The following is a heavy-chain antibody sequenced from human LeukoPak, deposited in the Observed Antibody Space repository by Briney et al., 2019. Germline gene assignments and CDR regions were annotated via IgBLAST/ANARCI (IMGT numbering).Heavy chain of an antibody. Sequence: GGSLRLSCAASGFTFSDYYMSWIRQAPGKGLEWVSYISSSGSTIYYADSVKGRFTISRDNAKNSLYLQMNSLRADDTAVYYCARDMDSGPDFFDYWGLGTLVTVSS. CDR3: ARDMDSGPDFFDY. CDR1: GFTFSDYY. D-gene: IGHD1-26*01. J-gene: IGHJ4*02. CDR2: ISSSGSTI. V-gene: IGHV3-11*01.